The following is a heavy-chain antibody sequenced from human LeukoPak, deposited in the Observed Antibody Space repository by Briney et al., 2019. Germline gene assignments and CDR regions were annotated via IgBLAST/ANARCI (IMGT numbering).Heavy chain of an antibody. D-gene: IGHD3-3*01. CDR1: GFTFSSYS. CDR2: ITGNSNAI. CDR3: ARCLPTRRALEY. J-gene: IGHJ4*02. V-gene: IGHV3-48*02. Sequence: GGSLRLSRAASGFTFSSYSMTWVRQAPGKGLEWVSYITGNSNAITYADSVKGRFTISRDNAKNSLYLQMNSLRDDDTAVYYCARCLPTRRALEYWGQGTLVTVSS.